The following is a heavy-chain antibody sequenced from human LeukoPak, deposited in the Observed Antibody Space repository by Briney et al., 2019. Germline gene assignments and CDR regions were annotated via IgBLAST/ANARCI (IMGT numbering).Heavy chain of an antibody. Sequence: PSETLSLTCTVSGGSISSYFWSWIRQPPGKGLDWIGNIYYSGSASYNPSLRSRVTMSIDTSKNQFFLKLSSVTAADTAVYYCARVNNPYYYDSSGSFDYWGQGTLVTVSS. J-gene: IGHJ4*02. V-gene: IGHV4-59*01. CDR1: GGSISSYF. CDR2: IYYSGSA. CDR3: ARVNNPYYYDSSGSFDY. D-gene: IGHD3-22*01.